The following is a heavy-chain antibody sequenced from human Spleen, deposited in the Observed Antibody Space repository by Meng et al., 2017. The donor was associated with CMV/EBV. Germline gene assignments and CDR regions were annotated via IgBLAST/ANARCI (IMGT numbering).Heavy chain of an antibody. J-gene: IGHJ4*02. CDR1: GYSISTGYY. D-gene: IGHD5-24*01. V-gene: IGHV4-38-2*02. Sequence: GSLRLSCTVSGYSISTGYYWGWIRQPPGKGLEWIGTIYHSGSTYYNPSLKSRVTISVDTSKNQFSLKLNSVTAADTALYYCARGRRHDYNIEYYFDYWGPGKLVTVSS. CDR2: IYHSGST. CDR3: ARGRRHDYNIEYYFDY.